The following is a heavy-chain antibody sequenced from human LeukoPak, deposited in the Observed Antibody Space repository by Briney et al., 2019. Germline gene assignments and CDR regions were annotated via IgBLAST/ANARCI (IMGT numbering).Heavy chain of an antibody. CDR1: GFTVSSNY. CDR2: IYSGGST. Sequence: GGSLRLSCAASGFTVSSNYMSWVRQAPGKGLEWVSVIYSGGSTYYADSVKGRFTISRDISKNTLYLQMNNLRAEDTAVYYCAKRVSNYFDSWGQGTLVTVSS. V-gene: IGHV3-53*01. J-gene: IGHJ4*02. D-gene: IGHD6-13*01. CDR3: AKRVSNYFDS.